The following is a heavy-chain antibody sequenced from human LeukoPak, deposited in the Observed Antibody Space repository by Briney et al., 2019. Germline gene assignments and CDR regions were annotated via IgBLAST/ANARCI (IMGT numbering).Heavy chain of an antibody. V-gene: IGHV3-23*01. CDR3: AKSRVVPAAMPSFYYYYYYMDV. CDR1: GFTFSSYG. D-gene: IGHD2-2*01. Sequence: GGSLRLSCAASGFTFSSYGMSWVRQAPGKGLEWVSAISGGGGSTYYADSVKGRFTISRDNSKNTLYLQMNSLRAEDTAVYYCAKSRVVPAAMPSFYYYYYYMDVWGKGTTVTISS. CDR2: ISGGGGST. J-gene: IGHJ6*03.